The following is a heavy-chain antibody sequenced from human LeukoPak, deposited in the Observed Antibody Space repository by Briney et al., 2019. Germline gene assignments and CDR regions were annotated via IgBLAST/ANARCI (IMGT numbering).Heavy chain of an antibody. CDR2: ISSSGSYI. V-gene: IGHV3-21*01. J-gene: IGHJ5*02. CDR1: GFTFSSYS. Sequence: GGSLRLSCAASGFTFSSYSMNWVRQAPGKGLEWVSSISSSGSYIYYADSVKGRFTISRDNAKNSLYLQMNSLRAEDTAVYYCAREGNYYDSSAYNWFDPWGQGTLVTVSS. D-gene: IGHD3-22*01. CDR3: AREGNYYDSSAYNWFDP.